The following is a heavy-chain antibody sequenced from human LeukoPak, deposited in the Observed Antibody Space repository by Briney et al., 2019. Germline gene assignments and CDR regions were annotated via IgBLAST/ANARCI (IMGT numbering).Heavy chain of an antibody. J-gene: IGHJ6*03. CDR3: ARGGGYGSGSYSVPKYYYYYYMDV. CDR1: GGSISSSSSY. CDR2: MSYSGRT. Sequence: SETLSPTCSVSGGSISSSSSYWGWIRQPPGKGLEGIGTMSYSGRTNYNPSLESRVTISADTSKNQFSLKLSSVPAADTAVYYCARGGGYGSGSYSVPKYYYYYYMDVWGKGTTVTVSS. D-gene: IGHD3-10*01. V-gene: IGHV4-39*01.